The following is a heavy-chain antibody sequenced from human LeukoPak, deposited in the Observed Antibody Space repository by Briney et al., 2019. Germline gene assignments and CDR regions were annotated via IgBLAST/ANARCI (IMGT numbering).Heavy chain of an antibody. Sequence: KPGGSLRLSCAASGFTFSSYSMNWVRQAPGKGLEWVSSISGSSSYIYYADSVKGRFTISRDNAKNSLYLQMNSLRAEDTAVYYCASRGSGNYYFDYWGQGTLVTVSS. D-gene: IGHD3-22*01. J-gene: IGHJ4*02. V-gene: IGHV3-21*01. CDR3: ASRGSGNYYFDY. CDR1: GFTFSSYS. CDR2: ISGSSSYI.